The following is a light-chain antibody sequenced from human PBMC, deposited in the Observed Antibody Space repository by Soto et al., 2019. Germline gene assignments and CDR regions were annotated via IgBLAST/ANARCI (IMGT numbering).Light chain of an antibody. J-gene: IGKJ2*01. CDR3: QQYHTYLYT. CDR1: QSLGGW. CDR2: KAS. Sequence: DIKMTQSPSSLVASVGDRVTITCRASQSLGGWLAWYQQKPGEAPKLLIYKASTLENGVPSRFSGSGSGTEFTLTIRSLQHDDSETYFCQQYHTYLYTFGQGTKLEI. V-gene: IGKV1-5*03.